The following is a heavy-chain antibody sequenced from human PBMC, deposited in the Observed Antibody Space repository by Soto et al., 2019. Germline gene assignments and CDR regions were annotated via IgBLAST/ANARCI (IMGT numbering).Heavy chain of an antibody. CDR3: ARDCSSTSCYRNDAFDI. Sequence: QVQLVESGGGVVQPGRSLRLSCAASGFTFSSYGMHWVRQAPGKGLEWVAVIWYDGSNKYYADSVKGRFTISRDNSKNTLYLQMNSLRAEDTAVYYCARDCSSTSCYRNDAFDIWGQGTMVTVSS. CDR1: GFTFSSYG. J-gene: IGHJ3*02. CDR2: IWYDGSNK. D-gene: IGHD2-2*01. V-gene: IGHV3-33*01.